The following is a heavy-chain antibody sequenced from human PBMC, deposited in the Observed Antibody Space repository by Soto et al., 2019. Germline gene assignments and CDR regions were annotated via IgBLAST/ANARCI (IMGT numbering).Heavy chain of an antibody. J-gene: IGHJ6*02. D-gene: IGHD2-15*01. CDR1: GFTFSSYW. Sequence: EVQLVESGGGLVQPGGSLRLSCTASGFTFSSYWMHWVRQAPGKGLVWVSRIKYDGSSTSYADSVKGRFTISRDNVKNTVHLQMNSLRAEDTAVYYCARGIKNYYGVDVWGQGTTVPVSS. CDR3: ARGIKNYYGVDV. CDR2: IKYDGSST. V-gene: IGHV3-74*01.